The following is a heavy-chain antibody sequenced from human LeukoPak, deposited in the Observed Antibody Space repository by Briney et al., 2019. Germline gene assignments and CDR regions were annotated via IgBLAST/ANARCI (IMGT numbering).Heavy chain of an antibody. CDR2: ISSNGGNT. CDR1: RFTFSNYA. V-gene: IGHV3-64*01. Sequence: GGSLRLSCAASRFTFSNYAMHWVRQAPGKGLEHVSAISSNGGNTHYANSVKGRFTISRDNSKNTLYLQMGSLRAEDMAVYYCVRLPVDAFDIWGQGTMVTVSS. J-gene: IGHJ3*02. D-gene: IGHD1-14*01. CDR3: VRLPVDAFDI.